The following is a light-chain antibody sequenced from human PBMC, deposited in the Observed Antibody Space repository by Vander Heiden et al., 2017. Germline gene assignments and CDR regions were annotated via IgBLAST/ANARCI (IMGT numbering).Light chain of an antibody. CDR2: AAV. J-gene: IGKJ2*01. Sequence: DIQMTQSPSSLSASVGDRVTITCRASQSISSSLNWYQQKPGKAPKLLIYAAVTLQSGVPSRFSGSGSGTEFTLTISSLQPEDVATYYCHETHSIPPYIFGQGTKVEIK. CDR1: QSISSS. V-gene: IGKV1-39*01. CDR3: HETHSIPPYI.